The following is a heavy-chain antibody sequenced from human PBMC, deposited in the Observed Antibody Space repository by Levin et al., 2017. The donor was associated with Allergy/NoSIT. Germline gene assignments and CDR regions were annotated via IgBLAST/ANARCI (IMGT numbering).Heavy chain of an antibody. CDR3: ARDRPIFYDILTGHPYGMDG. Sequence: ASVKVSCKASGYTFTSYYMHWVRQAPGQGLEWMGIINPSGGSTSYAQKFQGRVTMTRDTSTSTVYMELSSLRSEDTAVYYCARDRPIFYDILTGHPYGMDGWGQGTTVTVSS. J-gene: IGHJ6*02. V-gene: IGHV1-46*01. CDR1: GYTFTSYY. CDR2: INPSGGST. D-gene: IGHD3-9*01.